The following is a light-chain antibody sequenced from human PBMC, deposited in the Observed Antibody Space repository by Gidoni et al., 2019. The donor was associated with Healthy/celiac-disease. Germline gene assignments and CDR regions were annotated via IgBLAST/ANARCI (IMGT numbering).Light chain of an antibody. CDR2: DAS. CDR1: QDISNY. Sequence: DIQMTKSPSSLSASVGDRVTITCQTSQDISNYLDWYQQKPGKAPKLLIYDASHLETGVPSRFSGSVSGTDFTFTISSLQPEVIATYYCQQYDNLPLTFGGGTKVEIK. CDR3: QQYDNLPLT. J-gene: IGKJ4*01. V-gene: IGKV1-33*01.